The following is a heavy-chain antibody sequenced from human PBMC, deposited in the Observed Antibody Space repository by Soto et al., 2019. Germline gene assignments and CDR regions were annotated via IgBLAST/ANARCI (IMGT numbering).Heavy chain of an antibody. J-gene: IGHJ4*02. CDR2: ISSSGSTI. CDR1: GFTISDYY. CDR3: ARSKCTNGVCYVVY. V-gene: IGHV3-11*01. D-gene: IGHD2-8*01. Sequence: GGSLRLSCAASGFTISDYYMSWLRQAPGKGLEWISYISSSGSTIYYADSVKGRFTISRDNAKNSLYLQMNSLRAEDTAVYYCARSKCTNGVCYVVYWGQGTLVTVSS.